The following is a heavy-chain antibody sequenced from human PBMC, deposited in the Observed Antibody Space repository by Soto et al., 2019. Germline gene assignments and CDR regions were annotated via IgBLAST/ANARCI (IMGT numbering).Heavy chain of an antibody. J-gene: IGHJ4*02. CDR3: AGEAEAITIFGVVDY. V-gene: IGHV3-11*01. CDR1: GFTFSDYY. Sequence: QVQLVESGGGLVKPGGSLRLSCAASGFTFSDYYMSWIRQAPGKGLEGVSSISSRGSTIYYADSQKGRFTISRDNAKNSLYLQMNSLRAEDTAVYYCAGEAEAITIFGVVDYWVQGTLVAVS. D-gene: IGHD3-3*01. CDR2: ISSRGSTI.